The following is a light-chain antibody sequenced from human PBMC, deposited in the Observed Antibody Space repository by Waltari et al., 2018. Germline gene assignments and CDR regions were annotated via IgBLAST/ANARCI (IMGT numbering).Light chain of an antibody. CDR3: QQYNNWPPWT. V-gene: IGKV3-15*01. J-gene: IGKJ1*01. CDR2: GAF. Sequence: EIVMTQSPATLSVSPGDTATLSCRASQSVSSKLAWYQLKPGQAPRLLIYGAFTRATGIPARVSGSVSGTEFILTISSMQSEDFAVYYCQQYNNWPPWTFGQGTKVEIK. CDR1: QSVSSK.